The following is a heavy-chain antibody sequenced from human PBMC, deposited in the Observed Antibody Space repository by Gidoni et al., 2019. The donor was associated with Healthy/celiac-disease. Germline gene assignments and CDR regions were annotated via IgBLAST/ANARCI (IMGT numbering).Heavy chain of an antibody. V-gene: IGHV3-11*01. Sequence: QVQLVESGGGLVKPGGSLRLSCAASGFTFSDYCMSWLRQAPGKGLDWVSYISSSGSTIYYADSVKGRFTISRDNAKNSLYLQMNSLRAEDTAVYYVARTGEAVADDFWSGYSRYLADYWGQGTLVTVSS. CDR2: ISSSGSTI. J-gene: IGHJ4*02. D-gene: IGHD3-3*01. CDR3: ARTGEAVADDFWSGYSRYLADY. CDR1: GFTFSDYC.